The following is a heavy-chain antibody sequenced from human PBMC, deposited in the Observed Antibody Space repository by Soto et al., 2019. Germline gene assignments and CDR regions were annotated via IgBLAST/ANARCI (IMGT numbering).Heavy chain of an antibody. CDR3: ATVDTAMVFFDY. Sequence: SETLSLTCTVSGGSISSSSYYWGWIRQPPGKGLEWIGYIYYSGSTYYNPSLKSRVTISVDTSKNQFSLKLSSVTAADTAVYYCATVDTAMVFFDYWGQGTLVTVSS. CDR1: GGSISSSSYY. V-gene: IGHV4-31*03. J-gene: IGHJ4*02. CDR2: IYYSGST. D-gene: IGHD5-18*01.